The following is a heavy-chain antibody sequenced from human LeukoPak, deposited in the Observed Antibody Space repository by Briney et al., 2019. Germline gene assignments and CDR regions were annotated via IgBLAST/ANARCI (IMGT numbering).Heavy chain of an antibody. V-gene: IGHV3-9*01. D-gene: IGHD4-17*01. CDR3: AKGPRTTVTTTLDY. CDR2: ISWNSGSI. Sequence: GRSLRLSCAASGFTFDDYAMHWVRQAPGKGLEWVSGISWNSGSIGYADSVKGRFTISRDNAKNSLYLQMNSLRAEDTALYYCAKGPRTTVTTTLDYWGQGTLVTVSP. J-gene: IGHJ4*02. CDR1: GFTFDDYA.